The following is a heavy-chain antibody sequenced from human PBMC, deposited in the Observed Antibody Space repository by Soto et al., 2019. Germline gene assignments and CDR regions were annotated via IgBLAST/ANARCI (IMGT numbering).Heavy chain of an antibody. CDR2: IYYSGNT. J-gene: IGHJ4*02. D-gene: IGHD2-15*01. CDR3: ARDRGMNDY. CDR1: GGSMSAYY. Sequence: SETLSLTCTGSGGSMSAYYWSWIRQPPVKGLEWIGYIYYSGNTDYNPSLNNRVNISIDTSKNQFSLTLSSVTAADTAVYYCARDRGMNDYWGQGTLVTVS. V-gene: IGHV4-59*01.